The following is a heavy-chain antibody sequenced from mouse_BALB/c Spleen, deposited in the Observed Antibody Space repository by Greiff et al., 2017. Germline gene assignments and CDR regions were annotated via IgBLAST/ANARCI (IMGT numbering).Heavy chain of an antibody. CDR1: GFTFSSYT. J-gene: IGHJ4*01. D-gene: IGHD2-13*01. CDR3: AGPETYYGDLHYAMDY. V-gene: IGHV5-12-2*01. CDR2: ISNGGGST. Sequence: DVQLVESGGGLVQPGGSLTLSCAASGFTFSSYTMSWVRQTPEKRLEWVAYISNGGGSTYYPDTVKGRFTISRDNAKNTLYLQMSSLKSEDTAMYYYAGPETYYGDLHYAMDYWGQGTSVTVSS.